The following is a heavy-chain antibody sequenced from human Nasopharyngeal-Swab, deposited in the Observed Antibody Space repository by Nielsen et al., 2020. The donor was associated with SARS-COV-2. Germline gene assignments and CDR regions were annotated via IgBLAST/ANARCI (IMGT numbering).Heavy chain of an antibody. J-gene: IGHJ4*02. CDR3: ARGRYYGDYDY. CDR1: GGSSTTYS. D-gene: IGHD4-17*01. V-gene: IGHV4-34*01. CDR2: INHIGST. Sequence: SETLSLTYAVYGGSSTTYSWIWIRQPPGKGLEWIGEINHIGSTNYNTYNPSLNSRVTISLATSKNQFSLTLTSVTAADTAIYFCARGRYYGDYDYWGQGALVTVSS.